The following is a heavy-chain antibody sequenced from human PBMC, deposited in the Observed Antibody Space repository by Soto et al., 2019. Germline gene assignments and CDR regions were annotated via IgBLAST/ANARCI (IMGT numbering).Heavy chain of an antibody. CDR2: INHSGST. CDR3: ARAGYYDPFDP. V-gene: IGHV4-34*01. D-gene: IGHD3-3*01. Sequence: SETLSLTCAVYGGSFSGYYWSWIRQPPGKGLEWIGEINHSGSTNYNPSLKSRVTISVDTSKNQFSLKLSSVTAADTAVYYCARAGYYDPFDPWGQGTLVTVSS. J-gene: IGHJ5*02. CDR1: GGSFSGYY.